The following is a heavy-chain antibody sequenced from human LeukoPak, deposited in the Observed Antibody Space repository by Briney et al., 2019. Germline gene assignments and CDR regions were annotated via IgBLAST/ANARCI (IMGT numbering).Heavy chain of an antibody. CDR3: TRDSARRDGYNFDY. D-gene: IGHD5-24*01. Sequence: PGESLRLSCAASGFTFSSYAMHWVRQAPGQGLEWVALISYDEIHKHYADSVKGRFTISRDNSKNTLYLQMNSLRAEDTAVYYCTRDSARRDGYNFDYWGQGTLVTVSS. CDR2: ISYDEIHK. V-gene: IGHV3-30*04. CDR1: GFTFSSYA. J-gene: IGHJ4*02.